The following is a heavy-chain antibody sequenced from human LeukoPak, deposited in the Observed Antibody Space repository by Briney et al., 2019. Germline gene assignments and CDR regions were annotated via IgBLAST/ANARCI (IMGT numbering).Heavy chain of an antibody. D-gene: IGHD5-24*01. J-gene: IGHJ4*02. CDR1: GGTFSSYA. CDR3: ARGMATIPDY. Sequence: ASVKVSCKASGGTFSSYAISWVRQAPGQGLEWMGRIILILGIANYAQKFQGRVTITADKSTSTAYMELSSLRSEDTAVYYCARGMATIPDYWGQGTLVTVSS. CDR2: IILILGIA. V-gene: IGHV1-69*04.